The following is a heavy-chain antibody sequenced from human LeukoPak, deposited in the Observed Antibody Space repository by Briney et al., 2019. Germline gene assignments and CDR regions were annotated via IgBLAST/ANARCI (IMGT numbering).Heavy chain of an antibody. Sequence: GGSLRLSCAASGFTFSDYYMSWIRQAPGKGLEWVSYISSSGSTIYYADSVKGRFTISRDNAKNSLYLQMNSLRAEDTAVYYCAKTYRDDNRIDYWGQGTLVTVSS. V-gene: IGHV3-11*01. CDR2: ISSSGSTI. CDR3: AKTYRDDNRIDY. CDR1: GFTFSDYY. D-gene: IGHD1-1*01. J-gene: IGHJ4*02.